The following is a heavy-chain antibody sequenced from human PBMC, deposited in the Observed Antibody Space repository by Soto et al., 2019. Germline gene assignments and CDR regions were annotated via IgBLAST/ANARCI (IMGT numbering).Heavy chain of an antibody. CDR2: IYYSGST. J-gene: IGHJ2*01. Sequence: QVQLQESGPGLVKPSQTLSLTCTVSGGSISSGGYYWSWIRQHPGKGLEWIGYIYYSGSTYYNPSLKSRVTISVDTSKNPFSLKLSSVTAADTAVYYCARDDYGDEYFDLWGRGTLVTVSS. CDR3: ARDDYGDEYFDL. CDR1: GGSISSGGYY. D-gene: IGHD4-17*01. V-gene: IGHV4-31*03.